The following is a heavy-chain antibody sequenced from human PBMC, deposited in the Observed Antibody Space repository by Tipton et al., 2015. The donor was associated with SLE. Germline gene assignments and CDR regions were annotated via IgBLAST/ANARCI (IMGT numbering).Heavy chain of an antibody. CDR3: AGGHRQVTVFGD. CDR2: IYYSGST. D-gene: IGHD3-16*02. Sequence: TLSLTCTVSGGSISSSGYYWGWIRQPPGKGLEWIGSIYYSGSTYYNPSLKSRVTISLDTSRNQFSLKLTSVTAADTAVYYCAGGHRQVTVFGDWGQGTLVTVSS. V-gene: IGHV4-39*07. CDR1: GGSISSSGYY. J-gene: IGHJ4*02.